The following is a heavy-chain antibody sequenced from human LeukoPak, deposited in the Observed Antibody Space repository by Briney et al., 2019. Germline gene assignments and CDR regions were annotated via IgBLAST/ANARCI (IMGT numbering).Heavy chain of an antibody. CDR2: VYYSGNT. CDR3: ARVGSGNFDS. Sequence: SETLSLTCTVSGHSISTHYWSWIRQPPGKGLEWIGYVYYSGNTNLNPSLKSRVTLSIDTSKNQFSLKLSSVTAADTAVYYCARVGSGNFDSWGQGTLVTVSS. CDR1: GHSISTHY. V-gene: IGHV4-59*11. J-gene: IGHJ4*02. D-gene: IGHD1-26*01.